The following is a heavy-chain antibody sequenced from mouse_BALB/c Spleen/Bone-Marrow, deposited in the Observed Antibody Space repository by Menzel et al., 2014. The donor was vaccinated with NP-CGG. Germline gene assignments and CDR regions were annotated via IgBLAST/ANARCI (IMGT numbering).Heavy chain of an antibody. CDR2: INPDSSTI. V-gene: IGHV4-1*02. CDR3: ARLGYYGYFDY. J-gene: IGHJ2*01. CDR1: GFDFSRYW. Sequence: SGGSLKLSCAASGFDFSRYWMSWVRQAPGKGLEWIGEINPDSSTINYTPSLKDKFIISRDNAKNTLYLQMSRVGSEDTARYYCARLGYYGYFDYWGQGTTLTVSS. D-gene: IGHD2-3*01.